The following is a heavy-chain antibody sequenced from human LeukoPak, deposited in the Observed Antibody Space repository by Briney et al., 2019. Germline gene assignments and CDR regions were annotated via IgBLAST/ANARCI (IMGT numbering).Heavy chain of an antibody. V-gene: IGHV3-53*01. J-gene: IGHJ4*02. CDR3: AYSYDFDY. CDR1: GFTVSSNS. D-gene: IGHD2-21*01. Sequence: GGSLRLSCTVSGFTVSSNSMSWVRQAPGKGLEWVSFIYSDNTHYADSVKGRFTISRDNAKNSLYLQMNSLRAEDTAVYYCAYSYDFDYWGQGTLVTVSS. CDR2: IYSDNT.